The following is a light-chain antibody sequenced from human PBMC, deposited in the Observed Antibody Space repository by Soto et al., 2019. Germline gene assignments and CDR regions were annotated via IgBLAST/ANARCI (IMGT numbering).Light chain of an antibody. Sequence: DIQMTQSPSCLSASVGDRVTITCQASQDINNYLIWYQHKPGKAPKLLIYDASTLGTGVSSRFSGGGSGTHLTFTISSLQPEDIATYYCQQFDSVPCTFGQGTKLELK. J-gene: IGKJ2*02. V-gene: IGKV1-33*01. CDR3: QQFDSVPCT. CDR1: QDINNY. CDR2: DAS.